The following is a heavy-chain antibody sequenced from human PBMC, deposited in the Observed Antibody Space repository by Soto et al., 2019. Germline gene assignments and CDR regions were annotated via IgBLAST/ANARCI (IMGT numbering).Heavy chain of an antibody. V-gene: IGHV4-34*01. J-gene: IGHJ6*02. CDR1: GVSLCVHY. CDR3: ARTHASGWYWLGYYGMDV. CDR2: INHSGST. D-gene: IGHD6-19*01. Sequence: LTYAVYGVSLCVHYPSCIRQPAGKGLVWIGEINHSGSTNYNPYLKGRVTGSVDTSKNQFTLKLSSVSAADTALYYSARTHASGWYWLGYYGMDVWGQGTTVIV.